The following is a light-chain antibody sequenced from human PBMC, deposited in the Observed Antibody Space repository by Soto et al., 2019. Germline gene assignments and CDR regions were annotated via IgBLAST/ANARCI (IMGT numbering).Light chain of an antibody. CDR1: SSDFGAYVY. CDR2: EVS. CDR3: SSYRGNDPLV. V-gene: IGLV2-14*01. Sequence: QSALTQPASVSGSPGQSITISCTATSSDFGAYVYVSWYQQHPGKTPKLMIYEVSNRPSGVSNRFSGSKSGNTASLTISGLQAEDEADYYCSSYRGNDPLVFCGGTKLTVL. J-gene: IGLJ3*02.